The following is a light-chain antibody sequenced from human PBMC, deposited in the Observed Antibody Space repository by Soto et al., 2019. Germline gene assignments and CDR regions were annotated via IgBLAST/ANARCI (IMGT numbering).Light chain of an antibody. V-gene: IGKV3-20*01. CDR2: GAS. CDR3: QQYGSSPGT. CDR1: QSVSSSY. Sequence: EIVLTQSPGTLSLSPGERATLSCRASQSVSSSYLAWYQQKPGQAPRLLIYGASSRATGIPDNFSGSGSGTDFPLTISRLEPEDFAVYYCQQYGSSPGTFGQGTKVEIK. J-gene: IGKJ1*01.